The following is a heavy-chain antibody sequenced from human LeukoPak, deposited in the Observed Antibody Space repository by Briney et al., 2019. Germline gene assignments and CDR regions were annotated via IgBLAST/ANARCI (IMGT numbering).Heavy chain of an antibody. CDR1: GYSFTSYW. CDR3: ARASGYSSPCVY. CDR2: IYPGDSDT. D-gene: IGHD5-18*01. V-gene: IGHV5-51*01. Sequence: GESLKISFKGSGYSFTSYWIGWVRQMPGKGMEWMGIIYPGDSDTRYSPSFQSQVTISAHKSISTPYLQCSSLKASDTAMYYCARASGYSSPCVYWGQGTLVTVSS. J-gene: IGHJ4*02.